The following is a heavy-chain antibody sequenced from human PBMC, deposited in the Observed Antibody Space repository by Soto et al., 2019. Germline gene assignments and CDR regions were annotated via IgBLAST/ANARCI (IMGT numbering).Heavy chain of an antibody. J-gene: IGHJ6*02. V-gene: IGHV4-4*07. CDR3: ARDQSYYDYVWGSYRSLMDV. CDR2: IYTSGST. CDR1: GGSISSYY. D-gene: IGHD3-16*02. Sequence: SETLSLTCTVSGGSISSYYWSWIRQPAGKGLEWIGRIYTSGSTNYNPTLKSRVTMPVDTSKNQFSLKLSSVTAADTAVYYWARDQSYYDYVWGSYRSLMDVWGQGTTVTVSS.